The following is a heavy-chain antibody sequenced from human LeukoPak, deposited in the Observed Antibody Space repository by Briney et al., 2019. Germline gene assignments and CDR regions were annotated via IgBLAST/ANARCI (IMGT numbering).Heavy chain of an antibody. J-gene: IGHJ5*02. CDR1: GGSFSGYY. Sequence: PSETLSLTCAVSGGSFSGYYWSWIRQPPGKGLEWIGEINHSGSTNYNPSLKSRVTISVDTSKNQFSLKLSSVTAADTAVYYCARGPMIVVVITKGYGWFDPWGQGTLVTVSS. V-gene: IGHV4-34*01. CDR2: INHSGST. D-gene: IGHD3-22*01. CDR3: ARGPMIVVVITKGYGWFDP.